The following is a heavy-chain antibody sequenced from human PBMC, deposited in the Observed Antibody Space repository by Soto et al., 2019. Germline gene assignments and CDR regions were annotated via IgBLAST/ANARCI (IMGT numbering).Heavy chain of an antibody. V-gene: IGHV4-59*01. D-gene: IGHD4-17*01. CDR3: ARRYGYAFDI. CDR1: GGSISSYY. J-gene: IGHJ3*02. CDR2: IYYSGST. Sequence: QVQLQESGPGLVKPSETLSLTCTVSGGSISSYYWSWIRQPPGKGLEWIGYIYYSGSTNYNPSLKXRVPIPVDTSKNQSSLKLSSVTAADTAVYYCARRYGYAFDIWGQGTMVTVSS.